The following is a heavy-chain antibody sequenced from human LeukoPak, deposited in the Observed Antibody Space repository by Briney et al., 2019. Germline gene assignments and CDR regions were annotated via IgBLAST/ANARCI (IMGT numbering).Heavy chain of an antibody. CDR2: IKQDGSEK. CDR1: GFTFSSYW. Sequence: PGGSLRLSCAASGFTFSSYWMSWVRQAPGKGLEWVANIKQDGSEKYYVDSVKGRFTISRDNAKNSLYLQMNSLRAEDTAVYYCARVESSGWYYFDYWGQGTLVTVSS. CDR3: ARVESSGWYYFDY. D-gene: IGHD6-19*01. J-gene: IGHJ4*02. V-gene: IGHV3-7*04.